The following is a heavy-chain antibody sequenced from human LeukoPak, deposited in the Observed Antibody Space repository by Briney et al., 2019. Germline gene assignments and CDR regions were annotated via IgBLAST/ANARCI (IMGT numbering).Heavy chain of an antibody. Sequence: GGSLRLSCAASKFSFSSYAMSWVRQAPGKGLEWASTISGSGGSTFYADSVKGRFTISRDNSKNTLYLQINSLRAEDTAVYYCAKEENYYGSGSSRTIDYWGQGTLVTVSS. V-gene: IGHV3-23*01. CDR1: KFSFSSYA. D-gene: IGHD3-10*01. CDR2: ISGSGGST. J-gene: IGHJ4*02. CDR3: AKEENYYGSGSSRTIDY.